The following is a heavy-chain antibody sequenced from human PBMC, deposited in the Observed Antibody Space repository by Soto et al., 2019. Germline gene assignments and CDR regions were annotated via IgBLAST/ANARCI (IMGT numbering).Heavy chain of an antibody. Sequence: XGSLILSCSVAGFSFSSAWMTWIRQAPGKGLERVAIMNEDGSERYYVDSVKGRFTISRDNAKNALFLQMNSLRVEDTAVYFCARDRAYSRFDYWGQGSLVTVSS. CDR1: GFSFSSAW. CDR2: MNEDGSER. V-gene: IGHV3-7*03. J-gene: IGHJ4*02. CDR3: ARDRAYSRFDY. D-gene: IGHD4-4*01.